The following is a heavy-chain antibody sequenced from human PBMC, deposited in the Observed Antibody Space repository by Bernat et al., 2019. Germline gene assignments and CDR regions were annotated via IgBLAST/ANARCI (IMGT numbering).Heavy chain of an antibody. J-gene: IGHJ4*02. Sequence: QFQLVQSGAEVKKPGSSVKVSCKASGGTFSSYAISWVRQAPGQGLAWMGRSIPILGIANYAQKFQGRVTITADKSTSTAYMELSSLRSEDTAVYYCASPTEPYCSGGSCYSDYPLDYWGQGTLVTVSS. CDR3: ASPTEPYCSGGSCYSDYPLDY. CDR1: GGTFSSYA. D-gene: IGHD2-15*01. V-gene: IGHV1-69*04. CDR2: SIPILGIA.